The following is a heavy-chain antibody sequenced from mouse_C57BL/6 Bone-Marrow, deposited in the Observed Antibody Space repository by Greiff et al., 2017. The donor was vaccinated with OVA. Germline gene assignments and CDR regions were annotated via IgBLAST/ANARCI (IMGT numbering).Heavy chain of an antibody. CDR1: GFSLTSYG. Sequence: QVQLKQSGPGLVQPSQSLSITCTVSGFSLTSYGVHWVRQSPGKGLEWLGVIWSGGSTDYNAAVISRLSISKDNSKSQVFFKMNSLQADDTAIYYCARKGDSNYEAWFAYWGQGTLVTVAA. J-gene: IGHJ3*01. V-gene: IGHV2-2*01. CDR3: ARKGDSNYEAWFAY. D-gene: IGHD2-5*01. CDR2: IWSGGST.